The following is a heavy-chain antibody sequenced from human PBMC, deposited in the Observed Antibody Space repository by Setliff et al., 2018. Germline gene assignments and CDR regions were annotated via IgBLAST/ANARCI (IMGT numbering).Heavy chain of an antibody. Sequence: GFTFSNAWMTWVRQAPGKGLEWVGRIKNKVDGETTDYAAPVKGRFTISRDNSKDTLYLQMTSLKTEDTGVYYCSTVAAYTGRNIGSRGTDAFHLWGQGTMVTVS. J-gene: IGHJ3*01. CDR3: STVAAYTGRNIGSRGTDAFHL. D-gene: IGHD3-16*01. V-gene: IGHV3-15*01. CDR1: GFTFSNAW. CDR2: IKNKVDGETT.